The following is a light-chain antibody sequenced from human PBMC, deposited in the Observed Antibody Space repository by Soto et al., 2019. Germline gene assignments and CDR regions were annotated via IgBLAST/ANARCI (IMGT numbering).Light chain of an antibody. CDR3: QQSYSTPLT. V-gene: IGKV1-39*01. Sequence: DIQMTQSPSSLSASVGDRVTITCRASQSISSYLNWYQQKPGKAPKLLIYPASSLQSGVPSRFSGSGSGTDFTLTIISLHLEDFATYYCQQSYSTPLTFGGGTKVEI. CDR2: PAS. J-gene: IGKJ4*01. CDR1: QSISSY.